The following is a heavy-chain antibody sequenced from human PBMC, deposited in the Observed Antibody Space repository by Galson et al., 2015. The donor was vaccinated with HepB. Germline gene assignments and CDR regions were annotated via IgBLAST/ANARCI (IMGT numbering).Heavy chain of an antibody. J-gene: IGHJ4*02. D-gene: IGHD6-19*01. V-gene: IGHV3-30-3*01. CDR3: ARELAVAGTIDY. Sequence: SLRLSCAASGFTFSSYAMHWIRQAPGKGLEWVAVISYDGSNKYYADSVKGRFTISRDNSKNMLYLQMNSLRAEDTAVYYCARELAVAGTIDYWGQGTLVTVSS. CDR2: ISYDGSNK. CDR1: GFTFSSYA.